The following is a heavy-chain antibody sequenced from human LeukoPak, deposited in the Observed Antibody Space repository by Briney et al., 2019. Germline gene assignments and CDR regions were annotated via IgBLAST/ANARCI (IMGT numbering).Heavy chain of an antibody. CDR1: GFSFSAYT. J-gene: IGHJ6*03. D-gene: IGHD4-11*01. CDR3: TRVEETATTAAIIRKYSYYYYYMDV. CDR2: ISSSTSYI. V-gene: IGHV3-21*01. Sequence: GGSLRLSCAASGFSFSAYTMNWVRQAPGKGLEWVSSISSSTSYIYYTDSVKGRFTTSRDNAKNSLYLQMSSLRAEDTAVYYCTRVEETATTAAIIRKYSYYYYYMDVWGKGNTVTVSS.